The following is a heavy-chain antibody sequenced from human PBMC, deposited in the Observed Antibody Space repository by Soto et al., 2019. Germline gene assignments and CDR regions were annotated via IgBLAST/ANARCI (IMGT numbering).Heavy chain of an antibody. Sequence: PSETLSLTCTVSGGSISSGGYYWSWIRQHPGKGLEWIGYIYYSGSTYYNPSLKSRVTISVDTSKNQFSLKLSSVTAADTAVYYCARDRSYYYGSGSYMNWFDPWGQGTLVTVSS. V-gene: IGHV4-31*03. CDR2: IYYSGST. CDR3: ARDRSYYYGSGSYMNWFDP. J-gene: IGHJ5*02. CDR1: GGSISSGGYY. D-gene: IGHD3-10*01.